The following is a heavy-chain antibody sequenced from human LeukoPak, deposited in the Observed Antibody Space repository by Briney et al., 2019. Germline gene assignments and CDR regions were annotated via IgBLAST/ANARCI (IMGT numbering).Heavy chain of an antibody. D-gene: IGHD3-3*01. J-gene: IGHJ6*03. CDR1: GFTFSSYA. CDR3: ARVPGEDRFLEWSISSYSMDV. V-gene: IGHV3-30*04. CDR2: ISYDGSNK. Sequence: PGESLRLSCAASGFTFSSYAMHWVRQAPGKGLEWVAVISYDGSNKYYADFVKSRFTISRDNSKNTLYLQMNSLRAEDTAVYYCARVPGEDRFLEWSISSYSMDVWGKGTTVTVSS.